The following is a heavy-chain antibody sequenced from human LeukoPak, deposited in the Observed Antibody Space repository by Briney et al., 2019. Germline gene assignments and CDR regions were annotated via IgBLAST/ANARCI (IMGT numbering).Heavy chain of an antibody. V-gene: IGHV3-53*01. Sequence: GSPSLSCAASGFTVSSNYMSWVRQAPGKGLEWVSVIYSGGSTYYADSVKGRFTISRDNSKNTLYLQMNSLRVEDTAVYYCARDGFSSSWGLAYWGQGTLVTVSS. CDR2: IYSGGST. CDR3: ARDGFSSSWGLAY. D-gene: IGHD6-13*01. J-gene: IGHJ4*02. CDR1: GFTVSSNY.